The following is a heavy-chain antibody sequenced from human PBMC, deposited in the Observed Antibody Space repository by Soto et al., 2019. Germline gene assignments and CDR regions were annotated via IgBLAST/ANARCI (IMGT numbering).Heavy chain of an antibody. Sequence: GASVKVSCKASGYTFTGSHIHWVRQAPGQGLEWMGWINPNSGGTKYGQKFQGRVTMTRDRSISTAYMELTRLRSDDTALYFCAHRPAYDISTGYYPFDYWGQGSLVTVSS. D-gene: IGHD3-9*01. CDR2: INPNSGGT. V-gene: IGHV1-2*02. CDR1: GYTFTGSH. CDR3: AHRPAYDISTGYYPFDY. J-gene: IGHJ4*02.